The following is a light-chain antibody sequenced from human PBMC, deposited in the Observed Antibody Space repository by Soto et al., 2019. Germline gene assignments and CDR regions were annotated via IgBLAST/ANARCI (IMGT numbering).Light chain of an antibody. V-gene: IGKV3-15*01. CDR3: QQYNNWPPWT. CDR1: QSVSSN. Sequence: EIVMTQSPATLSVSPGERATLSCRASQSVSSNLAWYQQKPGQAPSLLIYGASTRATGIPARFSGSGSGTEFTITISSLQSEDLAVYYCQQYNNWPPWTFGQGTKVEIK. J-gene: IGKJ1*01. CDR2: GAS.